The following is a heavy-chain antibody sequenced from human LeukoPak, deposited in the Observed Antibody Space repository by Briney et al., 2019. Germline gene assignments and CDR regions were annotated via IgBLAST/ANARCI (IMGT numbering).Heavy chain of an antibody. CDR3: ARDLEWLVPLRGLNWFDP. CDR2: IYYSGST. V-gene: IGHV4-39*07. Sequence: SETLSLTCTVSGGSISSSSYYWGWIRQPPGKGLEWIGSIYYSGSTYYNPSLKSRVTISVDTSKNQFSLKLSSVTAADTAVYYCARDLEWLVPLRGLNWFDPWGQGTLVTVSS. CDR1: GGSISSSSYY. J-gene: IGHJ5*02. D-gene: IGHD6-19*01.